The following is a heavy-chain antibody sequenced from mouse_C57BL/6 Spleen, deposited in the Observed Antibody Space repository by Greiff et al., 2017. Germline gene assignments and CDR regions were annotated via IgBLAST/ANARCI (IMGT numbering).Heavy chain of an antibody. D-gene: IGHD1-1*01. Sequence: VQLQQPGAELVRPGSSVKLSCKASGYTFTSYWMHWVKQRPIQGLEWIGNIDPSDSETHYNQKFKDKATLTVDKSSSTAYMQLSSLTSEDSAVYYCARDGVVRYYFDYWGQGTTLTVSS. CDR3: ARDGVVRYYFDY. V-gene: IGHV1-52*01. CDR1: GYTFTSYW. CDR2: IDPSDSET. J-gene: IGHJ2*01.